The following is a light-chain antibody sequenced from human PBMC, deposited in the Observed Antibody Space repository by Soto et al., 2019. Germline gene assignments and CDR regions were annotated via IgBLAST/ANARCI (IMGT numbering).Light chain of an antibody. CDR1: QSVSSN. J-gene: IGKJ5*01. Sequence: IVLWHSAGTVSLSQGERATLSRRASQSVSSNYLAWYQQKPGQAPRLVIYGASTRATGIPARFSGGGSGTEFTLTISCLHSEDFAVYYCQQYTSWPPITFGQGTRLEIK. CDR3: QQYTSWPPIT. V-gene: IGKV3-15*01. CDR2: GAS.